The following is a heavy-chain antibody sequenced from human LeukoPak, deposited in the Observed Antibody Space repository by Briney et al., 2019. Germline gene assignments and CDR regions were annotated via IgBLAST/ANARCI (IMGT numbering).Heavy chain of an antibody. CDR3: AREGYSSSSRRGYYYYYYMDV. CDR2: MNPNSGNT. J-gene: IGHJ6*03. D-gene: IGHD6-6*01. CDR1: GYTFTSYD. Sequence: ASVKVSCKASGYTFTSYDINWVRQATGQGLEWMGWMNPNSGNTGYAQKFQGRVTITRNTSISTAYMELSGLRSEDTAVYYCAREGYSSSSRRGYYYYYYMDVWGKGTTVTVSS. V-gene: IGHV1-8*03.